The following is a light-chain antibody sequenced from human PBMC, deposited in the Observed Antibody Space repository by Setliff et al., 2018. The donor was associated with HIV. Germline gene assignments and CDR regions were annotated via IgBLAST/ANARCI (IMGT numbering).Light chain of an antibody. J-gene: IGLJ1*01. CDR1: SSDVGGYNY. CDR3: SSYTSSTPRYV. Sequence: QSVLTQPASVSGSPGQSITISCTGTSSDVGGYNYVSWYQQHPGKAPKLMISAVSNRPSGVSNRCSGSKSGYTASLTISGLQAEDEADYYCSSYTSSTPRYVVGTGTKVTVL. V-gene: IGLV2-14*03. CDR2: AVS.